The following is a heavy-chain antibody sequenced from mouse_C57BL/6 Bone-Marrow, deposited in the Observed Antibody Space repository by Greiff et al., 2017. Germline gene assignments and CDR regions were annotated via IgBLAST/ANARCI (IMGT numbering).Heavy chain of an antibody. D-gene: IGHD6-1*01. CDR1: GFNIKDDY. CDR2: IDPEIGDT. CDR3: SSFEGFYFDF. V-gene: IGHV14-4*01. J-gene: IGHJ2*01. Sequence: VQLQQSGAELVRPGASVKLSCTASGFNIKDDYIHWVKQRPEQGLEWIGWIDPEIGDTEYASKFQCKATITSDTSSNTAYLQLSSLTSEDTSVYYCSSFEGFYFDFWGQGTPLTVAS.